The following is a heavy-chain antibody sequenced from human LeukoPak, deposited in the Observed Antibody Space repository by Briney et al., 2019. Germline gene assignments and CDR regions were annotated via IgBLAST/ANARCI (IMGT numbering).Heavy chain of an antibody. V-gene: IGHV4-59*01. D-gene: IGHD3-3*01. CDR3: ARHLTYYDFWSGSTAPPYFDY. Sequence: SETLSLTCTVSGGSNSSYYWSWIRQPPGKGLEWIGYIYYSGSTNYNPSLKSRVTISVDTSKNQFSLKLSSVTAADTAVYYCARHLTYYDFWSGSTAPPYFDYWGQGTLVTVSS. CDR2: IYYSGST. CDR1: GGSNSSYY. J-gene: IGHJ4*02.